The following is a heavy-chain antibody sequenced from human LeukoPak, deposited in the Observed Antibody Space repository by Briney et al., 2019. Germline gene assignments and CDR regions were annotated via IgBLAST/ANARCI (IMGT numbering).Heavy chain of an antibody. V-gene: IGHV3-23*01. CDR1: GFTLSTYV. CDR2: IIGIGDSA. Sequence: VGSLRVSCAGSGFTLSTYVMTWVRQAPGKGREWVSAIIGIGDSAYYADSVKGRITISRDDSKNTLYLQMNSLRAEDTDLYYCEKAGVRGSYYQNYYFDSWGQGTLVTVSS. CDR3: EKAGVRGSYYQNYYFDS. D-gene: IGHD1-26*01. J-gene: IGHJ4*02.